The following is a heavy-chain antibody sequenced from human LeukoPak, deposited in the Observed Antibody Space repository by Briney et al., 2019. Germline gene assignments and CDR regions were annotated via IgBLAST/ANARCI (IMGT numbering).Heavy chain of an antibody. CDR3: ARPDEQQLVRDALEI. V-gene: IGHV3-21*05. J-gene: IGHJ3*02. D-gene: IGHD6-13*01. CDR1: GFTFSSYE. Sequence: PGGSLRVSCAASGFTFSSYEMNWVRQAPGKGLEWVSYISSSSSYIYYADSVKGRFTISRDNAKNSLYLQMNSLRAEDTAVYYCARPDEQQLVRDALEIWRQGTMVTVSS. CDR2: ISSSSSYI.